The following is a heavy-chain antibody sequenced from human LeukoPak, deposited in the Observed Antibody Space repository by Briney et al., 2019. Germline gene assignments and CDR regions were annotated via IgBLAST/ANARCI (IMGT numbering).Heavy chain of an antibody. CDR2: IDPHSGDT. Sequence: EASVKVPCKASGYSFTGYYMHWVRPAPGQGLAWMGWIDPHSGDTGYAQKFQGRVTMTRDMSITTTYMELTRLRSDDTAFYYCARWDGYSSSPDYWGQGSLVTVSS. CDR3: ARWDGYSSSPDY. V-gene: IGHV1-2*02. J-gene: IGHJ4*02. D-gene: IGHD6-13*01. CDR1: GYSFTGYY.